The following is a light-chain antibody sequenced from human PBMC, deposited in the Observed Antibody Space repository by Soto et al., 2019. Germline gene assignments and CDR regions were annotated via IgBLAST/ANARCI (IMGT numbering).Light chain of an antibody. Sequence: PSPPPVFHRICATLSSRASQGIGDTLAWYQHKPGQTPRLLIYDTSTRATGVPTRFSGSRSGAEFTLTIYSLQSEDFALYYCQPYTNWPLSFDGGAKVDIK. CDR3: QPYTNWPLS. CDR2: DTS. J-gene: IGKJ4*01. V-gene: IGKV3-15*01. CDR1: QGIGDT.